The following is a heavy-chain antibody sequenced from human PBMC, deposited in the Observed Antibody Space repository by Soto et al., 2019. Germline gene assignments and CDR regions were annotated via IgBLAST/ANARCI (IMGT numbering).Heavy chain of an antibody. CDR1: GGTFRRYT. D-gene: IGHD5-12*01. V-gene: IGHV1-69*04. CDR2: IIPIPGIA. J-gene: IGHJ4*02. Sequence: SVKVSCEGSGGTFRRYTISWVRQAPGQGLEWMGRIIPIPGIANYAQKFQGRVTITADKSTSTAYMELSSLRSEDTAVYYCARDYSGYGRFFAYWGQGTLVTVSS. CDR3: ARDYSGYGRFFAY.